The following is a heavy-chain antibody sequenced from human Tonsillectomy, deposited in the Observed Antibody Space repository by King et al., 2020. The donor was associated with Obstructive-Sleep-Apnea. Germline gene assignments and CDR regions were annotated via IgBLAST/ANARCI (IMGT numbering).Heavy chain of an antibody. CDR3: ARVVSSSWYDYFDY. CDR2: ISAYNHVS. CDR1: GYTFSNYG. J-gene: IGHJ4*02. V-gene: IGHV1-18*01. D-gene: IGHD6-13*01. Sequence: QLVQSGAEVKKPGASVKVSCKASGYTFSNYGITWVRQAPGQGLEWMGWISAYNHVSNYAQKFQGRVTMTTDTSTSTSYMELRSLRSDDTAIYSCARVVSSSWYDYFDYWGQGTLVTVSS.